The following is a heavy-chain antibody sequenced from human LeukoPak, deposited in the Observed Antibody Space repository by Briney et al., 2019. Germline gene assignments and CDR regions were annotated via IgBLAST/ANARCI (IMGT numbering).Heavy chain of an antibody. V-gene: IGHV1-69*04. CDR3: ARGVRFRSSIAARPPFDY. Sequence: ASVKVSCKASGGTFSSYAISWVRQAPGQGLEWMGRIIPILGIANYAQKFQGRVTITADKSTSTAYMELSSLRSEDTAVYYCARGVRFRSSIAARPPFDYWGQGTLVTVSS. J-gene: IGHJ4*02. CDR2: IIPILGIA. D-gene: IGHD6-6*01. CDR1: GGTFSSYA.